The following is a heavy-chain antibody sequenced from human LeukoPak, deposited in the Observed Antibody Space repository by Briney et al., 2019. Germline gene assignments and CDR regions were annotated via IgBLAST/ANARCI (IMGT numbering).Heavy chain of an antibody. CDR2: IYPGDSDT. Sequence: GESLKISCKGSGYSFASYWIGWVRQLPGKGLEWMGIIYPGDSDTRYSPSFQGQVTISADKSISTAYLQWSSLKASDTAMYYCGRRAYSYGLGFDPWGQGTLVTVSS. J-gene: IGHJ5*02. V-gene: IGHV5-51*01. CDR3: GRRAYSYGLGFDP. CDR1: GYSFASYW. D-gene: IGHD5-18*01.